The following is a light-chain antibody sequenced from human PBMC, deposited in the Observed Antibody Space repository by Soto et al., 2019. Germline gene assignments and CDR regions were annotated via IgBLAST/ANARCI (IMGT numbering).Light chain of an antibody. Sequence: DIQMTQSPSTLSASVGDRVTITCRASQSISSWLAWYQQKPGKAPKLLIYDASSLESGVPSRFSGSGSWTEFTLTISILQPDDFATYYCQQYNSYSPWTFGQGTKVEIK. J-gene: IGKJ1*01. CDR1: QSISSW. CDR2: DAS. CDR3: QQYNSYSPWT. V-gene: IGKV1-5*01.